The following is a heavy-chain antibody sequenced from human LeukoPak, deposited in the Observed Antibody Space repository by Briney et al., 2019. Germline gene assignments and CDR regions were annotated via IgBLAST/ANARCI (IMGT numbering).Heavy chain of an antibody. CDR2: IYYSGST. CDR1: GGSISSGGYY. D-gene: IGHD3-22*01. V-gene: IGHV4-31*03. J-gene: IGHJ4*02. Sequence: PSETLSLTCTVSGGSISSGGYYWSWIRQHPGTGLEWIGYIYYSGSTYYNPSLKSRVTISVDTSKNQFSLKLSSVTAADTAVYYCARYYYDSSGYYSYFDYWGQGTLVTVSS. CDR3: ARYYYDSSGYYSYFDY.